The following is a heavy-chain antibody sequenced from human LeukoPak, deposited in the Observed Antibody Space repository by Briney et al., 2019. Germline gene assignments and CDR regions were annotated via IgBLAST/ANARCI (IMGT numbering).Heavy chain of an antibody. D-gene: IGHD5-12*01. CDR1: GYTFTSYG. V-gene: IGHV1-18*01. CDR3: AREDIVATSKDY. J-gene: IGHJ4*02. CDR2: ISAHNGNT. Sequence: ASVKVSCKASGYTFTSYGISWVRQAPGQGLEWMGWISAHNGNTNYAQKLQGRVTMTTDTSTSTAYMGLRSLRSDDTAVYYCAREDIVATSKDYWGQGTLVTVSS.